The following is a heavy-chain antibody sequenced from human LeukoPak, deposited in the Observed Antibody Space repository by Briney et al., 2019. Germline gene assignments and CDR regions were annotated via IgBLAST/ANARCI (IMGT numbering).Heavy chain of an antibody. CDR1: GFTFSSYA. CDR2: ISSNGGST. Sequence: GALRLPCAASGFTFSSYAMHWVRQAPGKGLEYVSAISSNGGSTYYANSVKGRFTISRDNSKNTLYLQMGSLRAEDMAVYYCARGEFDSSGFHFDYWGQGALVAVSS. J-gene: IGHJ4*02. V-gene: IGHV3-64*01. D-gene: IGHD3-22*01. CDR3: ARGEFDSSGFHFDY.